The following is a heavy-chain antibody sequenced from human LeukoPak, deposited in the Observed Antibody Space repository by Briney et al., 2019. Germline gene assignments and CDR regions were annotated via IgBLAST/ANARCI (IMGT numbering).Heavy chain of an antibody. CDR1: GFTFRKFG. CDR3: AKDWSLGYGCLDY. Sequence: GGSLRLSCAASGFTFRKFGMHWVRQTPGKGLEWVALVWNDGSKNYYADSVKGRFTISRDNSKDTLYLLLNSLRAEDTAVYYCAKDWSLGYGCLDYWGQGTLVTVSS. D-gene: IGHD5-12*01. CDR2: VWNDGSKN. V-gene: IGHV3-33*06. J-gene: IGHJ4*02.